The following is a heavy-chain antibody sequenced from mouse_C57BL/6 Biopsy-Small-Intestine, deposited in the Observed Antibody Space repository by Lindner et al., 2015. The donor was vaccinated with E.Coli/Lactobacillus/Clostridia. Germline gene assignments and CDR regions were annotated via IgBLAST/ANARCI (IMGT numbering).Heavy chain of an antibody. CDR1: GYTFTDYA. Sequence: VQLQGLGREAGEAWGLSEDFLQGSGYTFTDYAMHWVKQSHAKSLEWIGVISTYYGDASYNQKFKDKATMTVDKSSSTAYMELARLTSEDSAVYYCASPRQLRLYFDYWGQGTTLTVSS. J-gene: IGHJ2*01. CDR2: ISTYYGDA. CDR3: ASPRQLRLYFDY. V-gene: IGHV1-67*01. D-gene: IGHD3-2*02.